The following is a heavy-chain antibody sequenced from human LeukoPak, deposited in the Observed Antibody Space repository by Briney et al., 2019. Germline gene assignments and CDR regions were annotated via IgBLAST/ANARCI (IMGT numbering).Heavy chain of an antibody. CDR3: AKPFGSGSYFDY. J-gene: IGHJ4*02. D-gene: IGHD3-10*01. Sequence: GGSLRLSCAASGFTFSNYGMHWVRQAPGKGLEWVAFIRYDGSINYYADSVKGRFTISRDNSKNTLYLQMNSLRAEDTAVYYCAKPFGSGSYFDYWGQGVLVTVSS. CDR2: IRYDGSIN. V-gene: IGHV3-30*02. CDR1: GFTFSNYG.